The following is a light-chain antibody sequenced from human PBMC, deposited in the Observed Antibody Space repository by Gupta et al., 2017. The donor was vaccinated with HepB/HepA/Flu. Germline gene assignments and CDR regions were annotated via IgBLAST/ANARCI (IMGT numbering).Light chain of an antibody. V-gene: IGKV3-20*01. Sequence: EIVLTQSPGTVSLSPGEYATLSCRASQSVSSNSLAWYQQKPGQSPRLLIYGASTRATGIPDRFTGSGSGTDFTLTISRLEPEDFAVYYCQQDGASPQTFGQGTKVEIE. CDR2: GAS. CDR3: QQDGASPQT. J-gene: IGKJ1*01. CDR1: QSVSSNS.